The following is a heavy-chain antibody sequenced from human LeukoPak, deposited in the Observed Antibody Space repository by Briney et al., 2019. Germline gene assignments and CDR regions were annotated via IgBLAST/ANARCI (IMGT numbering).Heavy chain of an antibody. Sequence: SETLSLTCTVYAASISSGSYFWPWIRQPAGKGLEWIGRIYTTGSTNYNPSLTSRVTLSMDASKNQFSLNLSSVTAADTAVYYCATSPYYFYMDVWGKGTSVIVSS. CDR1: AASISSGSYF. CDR2: IYTTGST. V-gene: IGHV4-61*02. J-gene: IGHJ6*03. CDR3: ATSPYYFYMDV.